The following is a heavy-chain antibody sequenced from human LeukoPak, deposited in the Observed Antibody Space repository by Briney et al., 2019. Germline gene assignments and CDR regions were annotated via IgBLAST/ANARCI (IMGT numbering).Heavy chain of an antibody. CDR2: INEDGNKR. Sequence: GGSLRLSCAASGFTFSTYWMSWVRQAPGRGLEWVANINEDGNKRYHVDSVTGRFTISRDNAKNSLYLQMNSLRAEDTAVYYCARSVAGNLRYAYWGQGTLVTVSS. D-gene: IGHD6-19*01. CDR3: ARSVAGNLRYAY. J-gene: IGHJ4*02. CDR1: GFTFSTYW. V-gene: IGHV3-7*01.